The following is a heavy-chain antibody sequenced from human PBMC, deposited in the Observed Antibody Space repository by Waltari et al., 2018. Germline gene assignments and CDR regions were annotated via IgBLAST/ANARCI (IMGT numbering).Heavy chain of an antibody. CDR3: ARVWSDYYYYYMDV. CDR2: ISSSRSYI. Sequence: EVQLVESGGGLVKPGGSLRLSCAASGFTFSSYSMNWVRQAPGKGLEWVSSISSSRSYIYYADSVKGRFTISRDNAKNSLYLQMNSLRAEDTAVYYCARVWSDYYYYYMDVWGKGTTVTVSS. D-gene: IGHD2-8*02. CDR1: GFTFSSYS. V-gene: IGHV3-21*03. J-gene: IGHJ6*03.